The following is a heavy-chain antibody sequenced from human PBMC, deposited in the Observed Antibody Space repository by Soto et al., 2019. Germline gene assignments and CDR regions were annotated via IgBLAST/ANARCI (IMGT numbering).Heavy chain of an antibody. Sequence: QVQLVQSGAEVKKPGSSVKVSCKASGGTFSSYAISWVRQAPGQGLEWMGGIIPIFGTANYAQKFQGRVTITADESTSTAYMELSSLRSEDTAVYYCAREGYSSSGYGGYYGMDVWGQGTTVTVSS. J-gene: IGHJ6*02. D-gene: IGHD6-13*01. V-gene: IGHV1-69*12. CDR1: GGTFSSYA. CDR3: AREGYSSSGYGGYYGMDV. CDR2: IIPIFGTA.